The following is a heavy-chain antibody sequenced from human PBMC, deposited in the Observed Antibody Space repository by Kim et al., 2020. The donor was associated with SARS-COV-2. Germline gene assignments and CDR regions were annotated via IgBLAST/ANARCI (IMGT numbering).Heavy chain of an antibody. CDR1: GGTFSSYA. CDR2: IIPIFGTA. J-gene: IGHJ6*02. CDR3: ARSLWFGELLRGMDV. V-gene: IGHV1-69*13. Sequence: SVKVSCKASGGTFSSYAISWVRQAPGQGLEWMGGIIPIFGTANYAQKFQGRVTITADESTSTAYMELSSLRSEDTAVYYCARSLWFGELLRGMDVWGQGTTVTVSS. D-gene: IGHD3-10*01.